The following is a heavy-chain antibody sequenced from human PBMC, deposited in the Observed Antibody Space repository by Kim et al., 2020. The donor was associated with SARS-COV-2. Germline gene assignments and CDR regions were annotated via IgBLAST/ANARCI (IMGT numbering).Heavy chain of an antibody. CDR1: GYSFTSYW. J-gene: IGHJ4*02. V-gene: IGHV5-10-1*01. Sequence: GESLKISCKGSGYSFTSYWISWVRQMPGKGLEWMGRNDPSDSYTNYSPSFQGHVTISADKSISTAYLQWSSLKASDTAMYYCATREYSSSSGGFDYWGQGTLVTVSS. D-gene: IGHD6-6*01. CDR3: ATREYSSSSGGFDY. CDR2: NDPSDSYT.